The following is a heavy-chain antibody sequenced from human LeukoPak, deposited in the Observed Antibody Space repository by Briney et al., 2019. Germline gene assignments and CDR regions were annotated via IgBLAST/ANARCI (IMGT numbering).Heavy chain of an antibody. CDR1: GGSISSSSYY. V-gene: IGHV4-39*01. J-gene: IGHJ4*02. Sequence: SETLSLTSTVSGGSISSSSYYWGWIRQPPGKGLEWIGSIYYSGSTYYNPSLKSRVTISVDTSKNQFSLKLSSVTAADTAVYYCARHLADYYDSSGAYFDYWGQGTLVTVSS. CDR2: IYYSGST. CDR3: ARHLADYYDSSGAYFDY. D-gene: IGHD3-22*01.